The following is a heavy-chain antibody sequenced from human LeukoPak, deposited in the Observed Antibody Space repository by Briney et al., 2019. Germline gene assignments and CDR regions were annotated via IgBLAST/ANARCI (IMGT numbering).Heavy chain of an antibody. CDR3: TRDQQVSSWRPPNYYYYGMDV. Sequence: GGSLRLSCTASGFTFGDYAMSWVRQAPGKGLEWVGFMRSKAYGGTTEYAASVKGRFTISRDDSKSIAYLQMNSLKTEDTAVYYCTRDQQVSSWRPPNYYYYGMDVWGQGTTVTVSS. CDR2: MRSKAYGGTT. D-gene: IGHD6-13*01. CDR1: GFTFGDYA. V-gene: IGHV3-49*04. J-gene: IGHJ6*02.